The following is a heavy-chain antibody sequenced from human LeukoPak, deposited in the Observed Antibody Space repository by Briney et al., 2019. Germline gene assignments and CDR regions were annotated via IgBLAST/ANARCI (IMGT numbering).Heavy chain of an antibody. Sequence: GGSLRLSCAASGFTFSDYAMHWVRQAPGKGLEWVAIISDDGIKKYYADSVKGRFTISRDNAKNSLYLQMNSLRAEDTAVYYCARLGYYCSGGSCYPSYMDVWGKGTTVTISS. CDR3: ARLGYYCSGGSCYPSYMDV. V-gene: IGHV3-30*07. J-gene: IGHJ6*03. CDR1: GFTFSDYA. CDR2: ISDDGIKK. D-gene: IGHD2-15*01.